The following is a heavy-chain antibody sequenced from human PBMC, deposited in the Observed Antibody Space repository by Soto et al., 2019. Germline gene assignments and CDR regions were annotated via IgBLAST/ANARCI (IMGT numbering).Heavy chain of an antibody. Sequence: ASVKVSCKVSGYTLTELSMHWVRQAPGKGLEWMGGFDPEDGETIYAQKFQGRVTMTEDTSTDTAYMELSSLRSEDTAVYYCATDPPSTVTTTLFDYWGQGTLVTVSS. J-gene: IGHJ4*02. V-gene: IGHV1-24*01. CDR2: FDPEDGET. CDR1: GYTLTELS. CDR3: ATDPPSTVTTTLFDY. D-gene: IGHD4-17*01.